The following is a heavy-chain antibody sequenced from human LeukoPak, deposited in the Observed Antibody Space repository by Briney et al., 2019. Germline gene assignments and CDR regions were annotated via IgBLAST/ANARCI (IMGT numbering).Heavy chain of an antibody. CDR1: GFTFSSYG. CDR2: IRYDGSNK. CDR3: TSGPPVSFDY. V-gene: IGHV3-30*02. D-gene: IGHD4-17*01. Sequence: QTGGSLRLSCAASGFTFSSYGMHRVRQAPGKGLEWVAFIRYDGSNKYYADSVKGRFTISRDNSKNTLYLQMNSLRAEDTAVYYCTSGPPVSFDYWGQGTLVTVSS. J-gene: IGHJ4*02.